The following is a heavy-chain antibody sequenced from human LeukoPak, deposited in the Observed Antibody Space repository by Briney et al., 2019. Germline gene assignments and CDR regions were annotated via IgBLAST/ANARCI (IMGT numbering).Heavy chain of an antibody. CDR2: INPNSGGT. CDR1: GYTFTGYY. Sequence: ASVKVSCKASGYTFTGYYMHWVRQAPGQGLEWMGWINPNSGGTNYAQKFQGRVTMTRDTSISTAYMELSRLRSDDTAVYYCASEGRFYYDSSGYYVYWGQGTLVTVSS. D-gene: IGHD3-22*01. V-gene: IGHV1-2*02. CDR3: ASEGRFYYDSSGYYVY. J-gene: IGHJ4*02.